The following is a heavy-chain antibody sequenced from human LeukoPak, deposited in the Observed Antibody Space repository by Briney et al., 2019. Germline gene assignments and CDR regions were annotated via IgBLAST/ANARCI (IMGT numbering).Heavy chain of an antibody. V-gene: IGHV3-53*01. D-gene: IGHD2/OR15-2a*01. Sequence: GGSLRLSCAASGFTVSSNYMSWVRQAPGKGLEWVSVIYSGGSTYYADSVRGRLTISRDNSNNTLYLQMNSLRSEDTAVYYCARNRPCDYWGQGTLVTVSS. CDR3: ARNRPCDY. J-gene: IGHJ4*02. CDR1: GFTVSSNY. CDR2: IYSGGST.